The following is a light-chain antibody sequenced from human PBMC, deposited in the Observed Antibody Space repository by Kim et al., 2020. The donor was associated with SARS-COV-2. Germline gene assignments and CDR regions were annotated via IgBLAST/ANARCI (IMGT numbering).Light chain of an antibody. Sequence: DIQMTQSPSSLSASVGDRVTITCRASQSISISLNWYQQKPGKAPKVLISGASTLQSGVPSRFSGSGSGTDFTLTISSLHPEDFATYYSQQSYSPRLTFGGGTKVDIK. CDR1: QSISIS. J-gene: IGKJ4*01. CDR2: GAS. V-gene: IGKV1-39*01. CDR3: QQSYSPRLT.